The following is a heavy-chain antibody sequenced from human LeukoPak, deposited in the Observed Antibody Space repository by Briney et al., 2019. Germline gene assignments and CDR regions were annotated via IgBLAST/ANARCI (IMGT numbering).Heavy chain of an antibody. CDR1: GYTFTGYY. CDR3: ARDKYPRSYRDAFDI. D-gene: IGHD1-26*01. Sequence: ASVKVSCKASGYTFTGYYMHWVRQAPGQGLEWMGWINPNSGGTNYAQKFQGRVTMTRDTSISTAYMELSRLRSDDTAVYYCARDKYPRSYRDAFDIWGQGTMVIVSS. J-gene: IGHJ3*02. V-gene: IGHV1-2*02. CDR2: INPNSGGT.